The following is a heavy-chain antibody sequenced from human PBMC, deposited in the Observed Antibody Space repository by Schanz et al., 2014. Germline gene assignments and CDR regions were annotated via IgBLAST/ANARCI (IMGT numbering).Heavy chain of an antibody. V-gene: IGHV3-21*05. CDR2: IGSSSSRI. J-gene: IGHJ4*02. D-gene: IGHD1-26*01. CDR3: ARSRSGFYFDY. Sequence: EVQLMESGGGLVKPGGSLRLSCVASGFAFSSFAMTWVRQAPGRGLEWISYIGSSSSRIDHADSVKGRFTISRDNAKNSLYLQMNSLRAEDTAVYYCARSRSGFYFDYWGQGTLVTVSS. CDR1: GFAFSSFA.